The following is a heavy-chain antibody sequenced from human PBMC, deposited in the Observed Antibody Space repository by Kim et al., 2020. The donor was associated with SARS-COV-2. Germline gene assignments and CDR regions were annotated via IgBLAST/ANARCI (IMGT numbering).Heavy chain of an antibody. CDR3: AKDRRAWFGELSRAGFDY. J-gene: IGHJ4*02. D-gene: IGHD3-10*01. V-gene: IGHV3-30*02. Sequence: KGRFTISRDNSKNSLYLQMNSLRAEDTAVYYCAKDRRAWFGELSRAGFDYWGQGTLVTVSS.